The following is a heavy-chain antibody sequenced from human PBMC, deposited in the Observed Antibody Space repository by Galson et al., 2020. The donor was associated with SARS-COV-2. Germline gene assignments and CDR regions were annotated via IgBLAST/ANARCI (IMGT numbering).Heavy chain of an antibody. CDR3: ARALLPNYGMDV. V-gene: IGHV3-33*01. CDR1: GFTFSSYG. CDR2: IWYDGSNK. D-gene: IGHD1-26*01. Sequence: GGSLRLSCAASGFTFSSYGMHWVSQAPGKGLEWVAVIWYDGSNKYYADSVKGRFTISRDNSKNTLYLQMNSLRAEDTAVYYCARALLPNYGMDVWGQGTTVTVSS. J-gene: IGHJ6*02.